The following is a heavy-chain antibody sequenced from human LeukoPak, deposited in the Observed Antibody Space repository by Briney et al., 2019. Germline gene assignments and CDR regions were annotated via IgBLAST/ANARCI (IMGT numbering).Heavy chain of an antibody. Sequence: PGGSLRLSCAASGLTFDDHAMHWVRQTPGKGLEWVSGISWNGGSIDYADSVRGRFTISRDNAKNSLYLQMHSLRAEDTALYYCAKDIGVARTWAFDYWGQGTLVTVSS. CDR2: ISWNGGSI. CDR3: AKDIGVARTWAFDY. D-gene: IGHD5-12*01. J-gene: IGHJ4*02. CDR1: GLTFDDHA. V-gene: IGHV3-9*01.